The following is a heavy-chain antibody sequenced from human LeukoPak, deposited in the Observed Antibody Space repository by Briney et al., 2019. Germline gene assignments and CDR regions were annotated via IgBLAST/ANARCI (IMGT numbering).Heavy chain of an antibody. V-gene: IGHV3-23*01. CDR2: ISGVST. J-gene: IGHJ4*02. CDR1: GFAFSNYG. D-gene: IGHD2-2*01. CDR3: AKRQAVSSTSYYFDF. Sequence: GGSLRLSCTTSGFAFSNYGMSWVRRAPGKGLEWVSGISGVSTYYADSVKGRFTISRDTSKNVLYLQMNRLRAEDTAVYYCAKRQAVSSTSYYFDFWGQGTLVTVSS.